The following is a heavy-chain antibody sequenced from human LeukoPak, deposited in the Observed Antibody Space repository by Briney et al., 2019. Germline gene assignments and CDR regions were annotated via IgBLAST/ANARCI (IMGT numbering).Heavy chain of an antibody. D-gene: IGHD3-10*01. J-gene: IGHJ4*02. Sequence: SETLSLTCTVSGGSISSYYWSWIRQPPGKGLEWIGYIYYSGSTNYNPSLKSRVAISLDTSKNQFSLILTSVTAADTAVYYCARSELLWFGGVNSGFDYWGQGTLVSVSS. V-gene: IGHV4-59*01. CDR2: IYYSGST. CDR3: ARSELLWFGGVNSGFDY. CDR1: GGSISSYY.